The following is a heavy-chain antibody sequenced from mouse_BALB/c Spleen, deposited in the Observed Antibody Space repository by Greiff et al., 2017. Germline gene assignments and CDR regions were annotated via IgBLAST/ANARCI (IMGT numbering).Heavy chain of an antibody. J-gene: IGHJ2*01. V-gene: IGHV1-67*01. CDR1: SYTFTDYA. CDR2: ISTYYGNT. Sequence: QVQLQQSGPELVRPGVSVKISCKGSSYTFTDYAMHWVKQSHAKSLEWIGVISTYYGNTNYNQKFKGKATMTVDKSSSTAYMELARLTSEDSAVYYCARSVAYYGNYYFDDWGQGTTLTVSS. D-gene: IGHD2-10*01. CDR3: ARSVAYYGNYYFDD.